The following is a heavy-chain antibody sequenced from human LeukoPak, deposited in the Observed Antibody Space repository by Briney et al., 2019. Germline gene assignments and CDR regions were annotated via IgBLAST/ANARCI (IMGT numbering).Heavy chain of an antibody. Sequence: PGGSLRLSCAASEFTFSSYWMSWVRQAPGKGLEWVANIKQDGGQIYYLDSVKGRFTVSRDNAKNSLYLQMNNLRAEDTAVYYCARLGARQMLEYWGQGTLVTVSS. D-gene: IGHD4-17*01. J-gene: IGHJ4*02. CDR1: EFTFSSYW. CDR2: IKQDGGQI. V-gene: IGHV3-7*01. CDR3: ARLGARQMLEY.